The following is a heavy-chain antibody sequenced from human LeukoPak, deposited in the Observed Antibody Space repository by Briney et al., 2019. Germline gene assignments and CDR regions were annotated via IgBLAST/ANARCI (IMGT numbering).Heavy chain of an antibody. Sequence: GESLKISCKGSGYSFTSYWIGWVRQMPGKGLEWMGIIYPGDSDTRYSPSLQGQVTISTDKSISTAYLQWSSLRASDTAMYYCARRDYYDSRGDAFDIWGQGTMVTVSS. D-gene: IGHD3-22*01. CDR3: ARRDYYDSRGDAFDI. V-gene: IGHV5-51*01. J-gene: IGHJ3*02. CDR2: IYPGDSDT. CDR1: GYSFTSYW.